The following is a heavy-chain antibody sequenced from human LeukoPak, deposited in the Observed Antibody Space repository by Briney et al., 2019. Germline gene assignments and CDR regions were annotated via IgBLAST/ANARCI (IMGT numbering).Heavy chain of an antibody. D-gene: IGHD5-24*01. Sequence: SETLSLTCTVSGGSISSYYWSWIRQPPGKGLEWIGYIYYSGSTNYNPSLKSRVTISVDTSKNQFSLKLRSVTAADTAVYYCASWGGRWRQFPRLDYWGQGTLVTVSS. CDR2: IYYSGST. J-gene: IGHJ4*02. CDR3: ASWGGRWRQFPRLDY. CDR1: GGSISSYY. V-gene: IGHV4-59*01.